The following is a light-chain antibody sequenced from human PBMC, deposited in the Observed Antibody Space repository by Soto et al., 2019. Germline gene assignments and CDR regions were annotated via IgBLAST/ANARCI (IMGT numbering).Light chain of an antibody. CDR2: KVI. CDR1: SSDVGSYNR. Sequence: QSALTQPPSVSGSPGQSVTISCTGTSSDVGSYNRVSWYKQPPGAAPKLVIYKVIHRPSGVPDRFSGSKSGNTASLTISGLQAEDEADFYCYSYTSSSTYVFGTGTKVTVL. J-gene: IGLJ1*01. CDR3: YSYTSSSTYV. V-gene: IGLV2-18*02.